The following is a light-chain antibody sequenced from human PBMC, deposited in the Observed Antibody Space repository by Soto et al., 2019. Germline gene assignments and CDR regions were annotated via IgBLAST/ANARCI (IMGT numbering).Light chain of an antibody. J-gene: IGLJ3*02. V-gene: IGLV2-14*01. Sequence: QSALTQPASVSGSPGQSITISCTGTSSDVGGFNYVSWYQQHPGKAPKLMIYEVNNRPSGVSNRFSGSKSGNTASLTISGLQAEDEADYYCISYTSTSTRVFGGGTQLTVL. CDR2: EVN. CDR1: SSDVGGFNY. CDR3: ISYTSTSTRV.